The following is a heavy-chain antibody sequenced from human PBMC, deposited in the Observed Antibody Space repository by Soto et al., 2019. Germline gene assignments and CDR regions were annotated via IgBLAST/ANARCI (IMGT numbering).Heavy chain of an antibody. V-gene: IGHV1-46*01. D-gene: IGHD5-18*01. CDR3: ARDGYSYGSMHAFDI. J-gene: IGHJ3*02. Sequence: ASVKVSCKASGYTFTSYYMHWVRQAPGQGLGWMGIINPGGGSTSYAQKFQGRVTMTRDTSTSTVYMELSSLRSEDTAVYYCARDGYSYGSMHAFDIWGQGTMVTVSS. CDR2: INPGGGST. CDR1: GYTFTSYY.